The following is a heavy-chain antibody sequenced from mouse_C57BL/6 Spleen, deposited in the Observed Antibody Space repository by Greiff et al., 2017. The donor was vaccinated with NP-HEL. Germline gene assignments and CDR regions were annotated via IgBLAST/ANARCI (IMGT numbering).Heavy chain of an antibody. CDR2: INPNNGGT. J-gene: IGHJ2*01. D-gene: IGHD1-1*01. Sequence: VQLQQSGPELVKPGASVKISCKASGYTFTDYYMNWVKQSHGKSLEWIGDINPNNGGTSYNQKFKGKATLTVDKSSSTAYMQLSSLTSEDSAVYYCARQGTTVVADYWGQGTTLTVSS. CDR3: ARQGTTVVADY. CDR1: GYTFTDYY. V-gene: IGHV1-26*01.